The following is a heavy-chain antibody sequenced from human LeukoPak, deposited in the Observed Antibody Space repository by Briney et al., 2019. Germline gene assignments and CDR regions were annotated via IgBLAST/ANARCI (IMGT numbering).Heavy chain of an antibody. CDR3: AKVGGVVPGTEPPDF. Sequence: QSGGSLRLSCAASGFSFSSYALTWVRQAPGQGLEWVSAISGSGGTTYYADSVKGRFTISRDKSKNTVFLQMKSLRAEDTALYYCAKVGGVVPGTEPPDFWGQGTVVTVSS. J-gene: IGHJ4*02. CDR1: GFSFSSYA. CDR2: ISGSGGTT. V-gene: IGHV3-23*01. D-gene: IGHD6-19*01.